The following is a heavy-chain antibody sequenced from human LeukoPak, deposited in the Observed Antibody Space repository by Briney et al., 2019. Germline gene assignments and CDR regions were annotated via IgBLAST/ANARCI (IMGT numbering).Heavy chain of an antibody. CDR2: ISGSGGST. CDR1: GFTFSSYA. V-gene: IGHV3-23*01. J-gene: IGHJ4*02. D-gene: IGHD5-18*01. CDR3: ARGSYGSFDY. Sequence: GGSLRLSCAASGFTFSSYAMSWVRQVPGKGLEWVSAISGSGGSTYYADSVKGRFTISRDNSKNTLYLQMNSLRAEDTAVYYCARGSYGSFDYWGQGTLVTVSS.